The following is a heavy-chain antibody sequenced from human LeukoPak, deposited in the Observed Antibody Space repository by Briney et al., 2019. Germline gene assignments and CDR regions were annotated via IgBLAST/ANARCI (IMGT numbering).Heavy chain of an antibody. D-gene: IGHD1-14*01. V-gene: IGHV1-18*01. CDR1: GYTFTSYG. Sequence: ASVKVSCKASGYTFTSYGISWVRQAPGQGLEWMGWISAYSGDTNYAQKFQGRVTITADESTSTAYMELSSLRSEDTAAYYCARAGMARINWFDPWGQGTLVTVSS. J-gene: IGHJ5*02. CDR3: ARAGMARINWFDP. CDR2: ISAYSGDT.